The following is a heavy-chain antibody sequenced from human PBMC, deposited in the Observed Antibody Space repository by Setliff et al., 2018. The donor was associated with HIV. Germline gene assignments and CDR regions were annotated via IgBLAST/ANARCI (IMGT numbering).Heavy chain of an antibody. CDR3: ATSAGSGFGIHWGVFNI. CDR1: GGSTSTSGYY. V-gene: IGHV4-39*01. J-gene: IGHJ3*02. D-gene: IGHD3-10*01. Sequence: SETLSLTCTVSGGSTSTSGYYWGWIRQPPGKGREWIGSIYSSGSTYYNPSLKSRVTISVDTSKNQFSLKLKSVTAADTAVYYCATSAGSGFGIHWGVFNIWGQGTRVTVSS. CDR2: IYSSGST.